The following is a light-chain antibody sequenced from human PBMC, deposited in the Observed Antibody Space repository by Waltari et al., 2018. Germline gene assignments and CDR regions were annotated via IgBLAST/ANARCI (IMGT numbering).Light chain of an antibody. CDR1: QSVSSY. V-gene: IGKV3-11*01. J-gene: IGKJ4*01. Sequence: EIVLTQSPATLSLSPGERATLSCRASQSVSSYLAWYQQKPGQAPRLLIYDASNRATGIPARFSGRGSGTDFTLTISSLEPEDFAVYYCQQRSNWRGTFGGGTKVEIK. CDR2: DAS. CDR3: QQRSNWRGT.